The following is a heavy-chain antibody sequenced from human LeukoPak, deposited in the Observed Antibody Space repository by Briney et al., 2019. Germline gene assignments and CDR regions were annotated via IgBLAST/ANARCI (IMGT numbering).Heavy chain of an antibody. CDR1: GGSISSYY. Sequence: PSETLSLTCTVSGGSISSYYWSWIRQPPGKGLEWIGYIYYSGSTNYNPSLKSRVTISVDTSKNQFSLKLSSVTAADTAVYYCARADCSSISCYRWGSWFDPWGQGILVTVSS. V-gene: IGHV4-59*01. D-gene: IGHD2-2*02. CDR2: IYYSGST. J-gene: IGHJ5*02. CDR3: ARADCSSISCYRWGSWFDP.